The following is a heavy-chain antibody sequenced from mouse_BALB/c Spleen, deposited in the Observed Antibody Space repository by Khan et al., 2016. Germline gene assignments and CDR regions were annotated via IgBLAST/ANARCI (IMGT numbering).Heavy chain of an antibody. CDR1: GFSLTSYG. CDR3: ARKEYGNYGAAY. J-gene: IGHJ3*01. V-gene: IGHV2-4*02. CDR2: IWSGGST. D-gene: IGHD2-10*02. Sequence: VQLVESGPGLVQPSQSLSITCTVSGFSLTSYGVHWVRQPPGKGLEWLGVIWSGGSTDYNAAFISRLSISKDNSKSQVFFKMNSLQADDTAIYXCARKEYGNYGAAYWGQGTLVTVSA.